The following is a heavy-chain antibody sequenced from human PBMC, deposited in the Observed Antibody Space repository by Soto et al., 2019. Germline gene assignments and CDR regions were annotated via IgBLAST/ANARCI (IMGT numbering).Heavy chain of an antibody. CDR1: GFTFSTYT. D-gene: IGHD2-2*01. Sequence: GGSLRLSCAAFGFTFSTYTMSWVLRAPGKGLEWVSAISGSGGSPSYADSVQGRFTISRDNPKKTLYLQMNSLRAEDTAVYYCAKARCSTTNCYVPDYWGQGTLVTVS. V-gene: IGHV3-23*01. CDR2: ISGSGGSP. CDR3: AKARCSTTNCYVPDY. J-gene: IGHJ4*02.